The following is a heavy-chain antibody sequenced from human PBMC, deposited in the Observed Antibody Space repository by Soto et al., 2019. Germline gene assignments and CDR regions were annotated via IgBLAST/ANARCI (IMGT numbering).Heavy chain of an antibody. V-gene: IGHV3-33*01. D-gene: IGHD3-10*01. J-gene: IGHJ6*02. CDR2: IWYDGSNK. CDR3: ARDQDTMVRGPLWGDV. Sequence: QVQLVESGGGVVQPGRSLRLSCAASGFTFSSYGMHWVRQAPGKGLEWVAVIWYDGSNKYYADSVKGRFTISRDNSKNTLYLQMNSLRAEDTAVYYCARDQDTMVRGPLWGDVWGQGTTVTVSS. CDR1: GFTFSSYG.